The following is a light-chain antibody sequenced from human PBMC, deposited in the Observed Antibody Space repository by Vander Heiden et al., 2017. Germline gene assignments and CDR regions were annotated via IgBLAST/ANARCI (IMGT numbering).Light chain of an antibody. J-gene: IGKJ1*01. V-gene: IGKV2-30*01. CDR2: QVS. CDR1: QSLLYSDGYTY. CDR3: MQGSHWPPT. Sequence: DVVMTQSPLSLPVTLGQPASISCKSSQSLLYSDGYTYLHWFHQRPGQSPRRLIYQVSKRESGVPDKFSGSGSATDFTLKISRVEAEDVGTYYCMQGSHWPPTFGQGTKVEIK.